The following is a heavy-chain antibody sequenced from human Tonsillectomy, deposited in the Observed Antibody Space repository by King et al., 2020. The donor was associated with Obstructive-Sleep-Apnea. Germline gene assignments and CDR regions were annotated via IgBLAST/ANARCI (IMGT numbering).Heavy chain of an antibody. Sequence: VQLVQSGAEVKKPGASVKVSCKASGYTFTTYDINWVRQAPGQGLEWMGWMNPNSGNTGYAQKFQGRVTMTRNTSINTAYMELSGLRSEGTAVYYCARGWSSYYYYAMDVWGQGTTVTVSS. J-gene: IGHJ6*02. CDR1: GYTFTTYD. CDR2: MNPNSGNT. V-gene: IGHV1-8*01. CDR3: ARGWSSYYYYAMDV. D-gene: IGHD2-15*01.